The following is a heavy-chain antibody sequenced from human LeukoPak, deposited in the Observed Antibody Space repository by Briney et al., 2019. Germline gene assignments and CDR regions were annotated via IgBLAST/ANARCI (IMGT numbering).Heavy chain of an antibody. CDR2: IGGSAGST. J-gene: IGHJ4*02. D-gene: IGHD6-19*01. Sequence: PGGSLSLSCAASGFTSSNYAMTWVRQAPGKGLEWVSAIGGSAGSTNYADSVKGRFTISRDSSKNTLYLQMNSLRAEDTAVYYCARRSSAWYFDYWGQGTLVTVSS. V-gene: IGHV3-23*01. CDR1: GFTSSNYA. CDR3: ARRSSAWYFDY.